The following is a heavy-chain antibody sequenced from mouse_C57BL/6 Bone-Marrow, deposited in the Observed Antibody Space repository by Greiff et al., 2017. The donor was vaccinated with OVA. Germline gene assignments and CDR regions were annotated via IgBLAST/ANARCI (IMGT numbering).Heavy chain of an antibody. Sequence: VQLQQSGPELVKPGASVKLSCKASGYTFTSYDINWVKQRPGQGLEWIGWIYPRDGSTKYNEKFKGKATLTVDTSSSTAYMELHSLTSEDSAVYFCARRDYSNWFAYWGQGTLVTVSA. CDR1: GYTFTSYD. D-gene: IGHD2-5*01. J-gene: IGHJ3*01. CDR2: IYPRDGST. V-gene: IGHV1-85*01. CDR3: ARRDYSNWFAY.